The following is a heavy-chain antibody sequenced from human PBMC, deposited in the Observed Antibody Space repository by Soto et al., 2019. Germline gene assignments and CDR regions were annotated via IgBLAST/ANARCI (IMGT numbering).Heavy chain of an antibody. CDR1: GFTFGDYA. D-gene: IGHD5-12*01. Sequence: PGGSLRLSCTASGFTFGDYAMSWFRQAPGKGLEWVGFIRSKAYGGTTEYAASVKGRFTISRDDSKSIAYLQMNSLKTEDTAVYYCTRVAIGGYSGYNAFDIWGQGTMVTVSS. CDR3: TRVAIGGYSGYNAFDI. J-gene: IGHJ3*02. V-gene: IGHV3-49*03. CDR2: IRSKAYGGTT.